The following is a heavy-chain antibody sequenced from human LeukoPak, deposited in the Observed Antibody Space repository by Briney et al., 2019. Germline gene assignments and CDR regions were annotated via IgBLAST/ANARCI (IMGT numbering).Heavy chain of an antibody. V-gene: IGHV1-2*02. CDR1: VFPFTGYS. CDR3: ARAPYPDY. Sequence: ASVKVSCKASVFPFTGYSMHWVRQAPGQGLEWMVWINPNSGGTSYAQKFQGRVTMTRDTSISTAYMELSSLRSDDAAVYVCARAPYPDYWGQGTLVTVSS. CDR2: INPNSGGT. J-gene: IGHJ4*02.